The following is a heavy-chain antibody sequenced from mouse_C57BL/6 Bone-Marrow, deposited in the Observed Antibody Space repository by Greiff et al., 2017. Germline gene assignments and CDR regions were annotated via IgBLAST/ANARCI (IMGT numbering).Heavy chain of an antibody. J-gene: IGHJ2*01. Sequence: QVQLQQSGAELARPGASVKLSCKASGYTFTSYGISWVKQRTGQGLEWIGEIYPRSGNTYYNEKFKGKATLTADKSSSTAYMELRSLTSEDSAVYFCVRGVLYYGNYRTRGTEGYWGQSTTLTGSS. V-gene: IGHV1-81*01. CDR2: IYPRSGNT. CDR3: VRGVLYYGNYRTRGTEGY. D-gene: IGHD2-1*01. CDR1: GYTFTSYG.